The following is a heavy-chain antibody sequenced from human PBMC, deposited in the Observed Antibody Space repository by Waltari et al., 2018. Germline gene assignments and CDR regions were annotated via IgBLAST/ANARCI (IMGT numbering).Heavy chain of an antibody. CDR2: ISSSSSYI. J-gene: IGHJ4*02. CDR3: ARDSTPHNLNGWTFDY. CDR1: GFTFSSYS. D-gene: IGHD6-19*01. Sequence: EVQLVESGGGLVKPGGSLRLSCAASGFTFSSYSMNWVRQAPGKGLEWVSSISSSSSYIYYADSVKGRFTISRDNAKNSLYLQMNSLRAEDTAVYYCARDSTPHNLNGWTFDYWGQGTLVTVSS. V-gene: IGHV3-21*01.